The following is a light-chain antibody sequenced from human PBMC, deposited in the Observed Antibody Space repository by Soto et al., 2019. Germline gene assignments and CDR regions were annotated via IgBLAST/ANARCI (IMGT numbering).Light chain of an antibody. Sequence: QSVLTQPASVSGSPGQSITISCTGTSSDVGGYNYVSWYQQHPGKAPKLMIYDVSNRPSGVSNRFSGSKSGNTASLTISGLQAEDEADYYCSSYTTSGSLVFGGGTKPTVL. V-gene: IGLV2-14*01. CDR3: SSYTTSGSLV. CDR1: SSDVGGYNY. CDR2: DVS. J-gene: IGLJ2*01.